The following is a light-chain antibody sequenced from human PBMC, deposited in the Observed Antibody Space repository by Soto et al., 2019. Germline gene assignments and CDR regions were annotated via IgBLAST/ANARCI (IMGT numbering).Light chain of an antibody. V-gene: IGLV2-8*01. CDR1: SSDVGAYNY. CDR3: SSFASSNTWV. CDR2: EVT. Sequence: QSALTQPPSASGSPGQSVTISCTGTSSDVGAYNYVSWYQQHAGKAPKLVIYEVTNRPSGVPDRFSGSKSANTASLTVSGLQADDAADYYCSSFASSNTWVFGGGTKLTVL. J-gene: IGLJ3*02.